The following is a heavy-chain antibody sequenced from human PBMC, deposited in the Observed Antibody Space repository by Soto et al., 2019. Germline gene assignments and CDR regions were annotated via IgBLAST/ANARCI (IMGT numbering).Heavy chain of an antibody. Sequence: QVQLVQSGAEVKKPGSSVKVSCKASGGTFSTSAISWVRQAPGQGLEWVGGIMPVFPTPDYAQNFQGRVTITADESTTTAYLELTSLRADDTAVYYCARDKVRLQLGGNYYYMLDVWGQGTAITVSS. CDR3: ARDKVRLQLGGNYYYMLDV. CDR2: IMPVFPTP. D-gene: IGHD1-1*01. J-gene: IGHJ6*02. V-gene: IGHV1-69*12. CDR1: GGTFSTSA.